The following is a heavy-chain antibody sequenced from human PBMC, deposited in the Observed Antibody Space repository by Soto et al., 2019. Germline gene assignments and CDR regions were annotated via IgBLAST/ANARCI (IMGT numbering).Heavy chain of an antibody. CDR1: GGSISSYY. CDR2: IYYSGST. V-gene: IGHV4-59*08. J-gene: IGHJ6*03. CDR3: ARTYGLLEWLEPYSYDYMDV. Sequence: PSETLSLTCTVSGGSISSYYWSWIRQPPGKGLEWIGYIYYSGSTNYNPSLKSRVTISVDTSKNQFSLKLSSVTAADTAVYYCARTYGLLEWLEPYSYDYMDVWGKGTTVTVSS. D-gene: IGHD3-3*01.